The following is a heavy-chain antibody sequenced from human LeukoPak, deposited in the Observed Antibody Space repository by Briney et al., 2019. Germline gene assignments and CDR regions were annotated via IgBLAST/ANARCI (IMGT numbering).Heavy chain of an antibody. V-gene: IGHV1-46*01. J-gene: IGHJ4*02. CDR2: INPSGGST. CDR1: GYTFTSYG. CDR3: ARDQEGFDY. Sequence: ASVKVSCKASGYTFTSYGISWVRQAPGQGLEWMGIINPSGGSTSYAQKFQGRVTMTRDTSTSTVYMELSSLRSEDTAVYYCARDQEGFDYWGQGTVVTVSS.